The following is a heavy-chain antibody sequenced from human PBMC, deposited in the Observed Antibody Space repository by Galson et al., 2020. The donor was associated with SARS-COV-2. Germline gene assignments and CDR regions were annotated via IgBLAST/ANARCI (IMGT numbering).Heavy chain of an antibody. V-gene: IGHV5-51*01. Sequence: GESLKLSCKGSGYSFTSYWIGWVLQLPGQGLEWMGIIYPGDSDTRYSRSFQGQVTISADKSISTAYLQWSGLKASYNGMYYCARQLEPYYYMDVWGKGTTVTVSS. CDR2: IYPGDSDT. CDR1: GYSFTSYW. J-gene: IGHJ6*03. CDR3: ARQLEPYYYMDV. D-gene: IGHD1-1*01.